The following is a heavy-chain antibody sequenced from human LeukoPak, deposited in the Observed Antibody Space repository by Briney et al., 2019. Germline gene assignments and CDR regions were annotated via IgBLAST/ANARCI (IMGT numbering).Heavy chain of an antibody. D-gene: IGHD3-10*01. CDR3: AKALLLWFGELFFDY. V-gene: IGHV3-23*01. CDR2: ISDSGGST. Sequence: GGSLRLSCAASGFTFSSYAMSWVRQAPGKGLEWVSSISDSGGSTYYADSVKGRFTISRDNSKNTLYLQMNSLRAEDTAVYYCAKALLLWFGELFFDYWGQGTLVTVSS. J-gene: IGHJ4*02. CDR1: GFTFSSYA.